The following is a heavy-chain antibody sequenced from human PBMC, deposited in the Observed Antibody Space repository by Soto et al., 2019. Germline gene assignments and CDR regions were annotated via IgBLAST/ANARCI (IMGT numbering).Heavy chain of an antibody. V-gene: IGHV3-7*01. Sequence: GALRLPRAAPGFTLSSYWMGLGRQAPGKGLEWVANIKQAGSEKYYVDSVKGRFTISRDNAKNSLYLQMNSLRAEDTAVYFCVRDRGSTDSFDVWGQGTMVTVSS. J-gene: IGHJ3*01. CDR2: IKQAGSEK. D-gene: IGHD1-26*01. CDR1: GFTLSSYW. CDR3: VRDRGSTDSFDV.